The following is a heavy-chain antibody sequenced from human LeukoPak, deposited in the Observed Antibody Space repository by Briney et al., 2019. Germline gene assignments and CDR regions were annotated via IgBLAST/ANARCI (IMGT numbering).Heavy chain of an antibody. D-gene: IGHD3-10*01. V-gene: IGHV3-11*04. J-gene: IGHJ3*02. CDR1: GFTFSDYY. CDR2: ISSSASTI. Sequence: GGSLRLSCAASGFTFSDYYMSWIRQAPGKGLEWVSCISSSASTIYYADSVKGRFTVSRDNAKNSLYLQMNSLRAEDTAVYYCARDQADGGPIAFDIWGQGTMVTVSS. CDR3: ARDQADGGPIAFDI.